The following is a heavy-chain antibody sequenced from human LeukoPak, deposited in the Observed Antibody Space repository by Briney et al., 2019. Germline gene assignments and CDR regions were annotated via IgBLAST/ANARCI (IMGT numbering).Heavy chain of an antibody. Sequence: GGSLRLSCAVSGFIVRTNFMSWVRQAPGKGLEWVSVIYTGDGTDHADSVKGRFTISRDNSKNTLSLQMNSLRADDTAIYYCTRSGYRHPYHFESWGQGTLVIVSS. D-gene: IGHD3-22*01. J-gene: IGHJ4*02. CDR2: IYTGDGT. CDR3: TRSGYRHPYHFES. CDR1: GFIVRTNF. V-gene: IGHV3-53*01.